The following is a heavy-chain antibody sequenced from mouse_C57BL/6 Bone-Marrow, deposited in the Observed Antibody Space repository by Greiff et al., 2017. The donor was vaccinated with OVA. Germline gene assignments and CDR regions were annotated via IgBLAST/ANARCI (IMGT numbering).Heavy chain of an antibody. J-gene: IGHJ2*01. D-gene: IGHD4-1*01. CDR3: ARMGPTGHFDY. CDR2: IYWDDDK. V-gene: IGHV8-12*01. Sequence: QVTLKVCGPGILQSSQTLSLTCSFSGFSLSTSGMGVSWIRQPSGKGLEWLAHIYWDDDKRYNPSLKSRLTISKDTSRNQVFLTITSVDTADTATYYCARMGPTGHFDYWGQGTTLTVSS. CDR1: GFSLSTSGMG.